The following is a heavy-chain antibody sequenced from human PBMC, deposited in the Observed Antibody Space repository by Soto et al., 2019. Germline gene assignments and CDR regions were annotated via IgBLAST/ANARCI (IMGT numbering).Heavy chain of an antibody. CDR2: IIPMLDIT. CDR1: GGTFSNNG. D-gene: IGHD3-16*02. J-gene: IGHJ4*02. V-gene: IGHV1-69*02. CDR3: AIVRAHTENFHT. Sequence: QVQLVQSGAEVKKPGSSVKVSCKASGGTFSNNGFSWVRQAPGQGLEWMGRIIPMLDITHYAQEVKGRVTITADKTTDTAFMGLSGLRSEDTVLYYCAIVRAHTENFHTWDQGTLVTVSS.